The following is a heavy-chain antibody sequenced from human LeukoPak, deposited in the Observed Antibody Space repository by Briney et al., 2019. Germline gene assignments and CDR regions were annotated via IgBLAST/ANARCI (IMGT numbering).Heavy chain of an antibody. CDR1: GYTFTCYY. Sequence: ASVKVSCKASGYTFTCYYMHWVRQAPGQGLEWMGWINPNRGGTNYAQKFQGRVTMTRDTSISTAYMELSRLRSDDTAVYYCARGSPAVAAQKGDYWGQGTLVTVSS. CDR3: ARGSPAVAAQKGDY. CDR2: INPNRGGT. J-gene: IGHJ4*02. D-gene: IGHD6-19*01. V-gene: IGHV1-2*02.